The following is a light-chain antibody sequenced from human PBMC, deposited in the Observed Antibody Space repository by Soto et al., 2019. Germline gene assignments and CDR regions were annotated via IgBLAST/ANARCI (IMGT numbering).Light chain of an antibody. V-gene: IGKV1-9*01. CDR1: QGISSY. Sequence: DLQLTQSPSFLSASVGDRVTITCRASQGISSYLVWYQQKPGKAPKLLIYAASTLQSGVPSRFSGSGSGTEFTLTISSLQPEDFATYYCQQLNSYPLFGPGTKVDIK. J-gene: IGKJ3*01. CDR2: AAS. CDR3: QQLNSYPL.